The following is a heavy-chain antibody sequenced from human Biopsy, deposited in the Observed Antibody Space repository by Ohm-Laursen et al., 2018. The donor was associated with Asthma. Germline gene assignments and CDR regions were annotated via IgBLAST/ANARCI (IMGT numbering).Heavy chain of an antibody. D-gene: IGHD3-3*01. Sequence: SLRLSCAAFGFKFDEYTMHWVRQAPGKGLEWVAVISYDGSNKYYPDSVKGRFTISRDNSKNTLYLQMNSLRAEDTAVYYCASQSSGPDFWSGYYYFDYWGQGTLVTVSS. CDR3: ASQSSGPDFWSGYYYFDY. CDR1: GFKFDEYT. CDR2: ISYDGSNK. J-gene: IGHJ4*02. V-gene: IGHV3-30*03.